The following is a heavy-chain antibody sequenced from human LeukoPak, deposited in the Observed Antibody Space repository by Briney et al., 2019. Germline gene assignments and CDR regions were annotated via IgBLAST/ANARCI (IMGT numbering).Heavy chain of an antibody. J-gene: IGHJ6*02. CDR1: GLAFSRFW. V-gene: IGHV3-23*01. CDR3: AKAASSSWPSYYYGMDV. CDR2: ITGSGGNT. D-gene: IGHD6-13*01. Sequence: GGSLRLSCAASGLAFSRFWMSWVRQAPGKGLEWVSVITGSGGNTYYADSVKGRFTISKDNSKNTVYLQMSSLRVDDTAVYYCAKAASSSWPSYYYGMDVWGQGTTVTVSS.